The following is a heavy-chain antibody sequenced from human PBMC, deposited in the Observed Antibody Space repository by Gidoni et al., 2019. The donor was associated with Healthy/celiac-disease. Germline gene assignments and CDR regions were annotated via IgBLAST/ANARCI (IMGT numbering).Heavy chain of an antibody. V-gene: IGHV3-48*01. CDR3: ARARALVGPRRGSGPGVYYYYYMDV. D-gene: IGHD6-19*01. CDR1: GFTFSSYS. CDR2: ISSSSSTI. Sequence: EVQLVESGGGLVQPGGSLRLSCAASGFTFSSYSMNWVRQAPGKGLEWVSYISSSSSTIYYADSVKGRFTISRDNAKNSLYLQMNSLRAEDTAVYYCARARALVGPRRGSGPGVYYYYYMDVWGKGTTVTVSS. J-gene: IGHJ6*03.